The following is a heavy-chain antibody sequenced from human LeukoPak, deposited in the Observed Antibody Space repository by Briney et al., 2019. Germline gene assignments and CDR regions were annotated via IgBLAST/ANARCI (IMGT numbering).Heavy chain of an antibody. V-gene: IGHV3-23*01. CDR3: AKDPESVHSGSYGY. CDR1: GFTFGSYA. J-gene: IGHJ4*02. CDR2: ISGIGGST. D-gene: IGHD1-26*01. Sequence: GGSLSLSCAASGFTFGSYAMSWVRHAPGKGLEWVSAISGIGGSTYYADSVKGRFTISRDNSKNTLYLQMNSLRAEDTAVYYCAKDPESVHSGSYGYWGQGTLVTVSS.